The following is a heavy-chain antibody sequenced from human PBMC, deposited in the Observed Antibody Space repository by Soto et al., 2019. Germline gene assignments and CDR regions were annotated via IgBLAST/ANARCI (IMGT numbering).Heavy chain of an antibody. V-gene: IGHV3-21*01. CDR1: GLTFSNYG. CDR3: AKDGAAGAVMGV. J-gene: IGHJ6*02. CDR2: IHSGGEYA. Sequence: EVQLVESGGGLVKPGGSLRLTCAASGLTFSNYGMNWVRQAPGKGLEWVTSIHSGGEYAEYADSVKASLTIARDNAKNSQFLNLDSLRVDVTAVYYCAKDGAAGAVMGVWGQGTKVTVSS. D-gene: IGHD6-13*01.